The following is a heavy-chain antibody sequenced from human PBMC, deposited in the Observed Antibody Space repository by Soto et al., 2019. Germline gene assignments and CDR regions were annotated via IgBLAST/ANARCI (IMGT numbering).Heavy chain of an antibody. J-gene: IGHJ4*02. CDR3: ARGGIVAVPAALSSYDDYTNYRFDS. Sequence: QVQLAQSGAEVRKPGSSVKVSCRASGGSFSDFAFSWVRQAPGQGLEWIGGTIPMFAATKYAQRFQGRITINAYASTMPVYLSLRSLTSDDSAVYYCARGGIVAVPAALSSYDDYTNYRFDSWGQGTLVSVSS. V-gene: IGHV1-69*01. CDR1: GGSFSDFA. CDR2: TIPMFAAT. D-gene: IGHD4-4*01.